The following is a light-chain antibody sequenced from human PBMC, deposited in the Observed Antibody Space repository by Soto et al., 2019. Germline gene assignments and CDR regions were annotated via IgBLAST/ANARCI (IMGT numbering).Light chain of an antibody. CDR3: QQFDVLPWT. CDR1: QDISNC. Sequence: DLQMTQSPSSLSASVGERVTITCQASQDISNCLNWYQQKPGKAPKLLIYDASNLETGVPSRFSGGGSGTDFTFTISSLQPEDIATYYCQQFDVLPWTFGQGTKVQIK. J-gene: IGKJ1*01. V-gene: IGKV1-33*01. CDR2: DAS.